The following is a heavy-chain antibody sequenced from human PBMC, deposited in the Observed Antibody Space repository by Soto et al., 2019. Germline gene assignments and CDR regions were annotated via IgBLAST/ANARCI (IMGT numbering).Heavy chain of an antibody. V-gene: IGHV3-30-3*01. CDR2: ISYDGSNK. Sequence: QVQLVESGGGVVQPGRSLRLSCAASGFTFSSYAMHWVRQAPGKGLEWVAVISYDGSNKYYADSVKGRFTISRDNSKNTLYLQMNSLRAEDTAVYYCARDLSSSGSGSYPSRYWGQGTLVTVSS. CDR3: ARDLSSSGSGSYPSRY. D-gene: IGHD1-26*01. CDR1: GFTFSSYA. J-gene: IGHJ4*02.